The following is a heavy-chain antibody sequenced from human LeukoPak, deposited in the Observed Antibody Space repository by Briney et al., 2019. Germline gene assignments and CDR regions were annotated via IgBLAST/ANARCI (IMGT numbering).Heavy chain of an antibody. CDR3: ARINSGNYLRAFDI. V-gene: IGHV4-4*02. D-gene: IGHD1-26*01. Sequence: SGTLSLTCAVSGGSISSSSWWTWVRQSPGKGLEWIGEISRGGSTNYNPSLKSRVTISVDTSQNQFSLKLRSVTAADTAVYYCARINSGNYLRAFDIWGRGTMVTVSS. J-gene: IGHJ3*02. CDR2: ISRGGST. CDR1: GGSISSSSW.